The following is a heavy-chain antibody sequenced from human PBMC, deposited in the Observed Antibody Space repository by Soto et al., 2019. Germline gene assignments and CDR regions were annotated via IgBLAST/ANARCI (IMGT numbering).Heavy chain of an antibody. Sequence: LSCAASGFTFSSYSMNWVRQAPGKGLEWVSSISSSSSYIYYADSVKGRFTISRDNAKNSLYLQMNSLRAEDTAVYYCARDLAARFRGPYNWLDPWGQRSLVTFSS. J-gene: IGHJ5*02. CDR3: ARDLAARFRGPYNWLDP. CDR1: GFTFSSYS. D-gene: IGHD6-25*01. V-gene: IGHV3-21*01. CDR2: ISSSSSYI.